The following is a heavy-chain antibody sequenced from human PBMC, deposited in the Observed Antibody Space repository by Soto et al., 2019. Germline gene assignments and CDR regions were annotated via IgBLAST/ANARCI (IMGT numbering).Heavy chain of an antibody. V-gene: IGHV3-23*01. Sequence: GGSLRLSCAASGFTFTNFSTNCVRQAPGKGLEWVSSISDGGGSTYYGDSVKGRFTISRDNSKNTLYLQMNSLRAEDTAVYYCARCPGEKCARNTIFGVVGEGFDYWGQGTLVTVSS. CDR2: ISDGGGST. D-gene: IGHD3-3*01. CDR3: ARCPGEKCARNTIFGVVGEGFDY. CDR1: GFTFTNFS. J-gene: IGHJ4*02.